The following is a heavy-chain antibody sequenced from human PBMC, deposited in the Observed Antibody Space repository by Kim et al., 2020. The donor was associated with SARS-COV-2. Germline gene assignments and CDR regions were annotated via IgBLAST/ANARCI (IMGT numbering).Heavy chain of an antibody. D-gene: IGHD7-27*01. J-gene: IGHJ4*02. CDR3: ARVLGEIDY. V-gene: IGHV4-34*01. Sequence: GSTNSTPSRKSRVTISVDASKNQFSLKLSSVTAADTAVYYCARVLGEIDYWGQGTLVTVSS. CDR2: GST.